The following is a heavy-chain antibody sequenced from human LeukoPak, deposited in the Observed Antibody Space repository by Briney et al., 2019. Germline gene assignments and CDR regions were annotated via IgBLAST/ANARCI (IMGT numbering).Heavy chain of an antibody. D-gene: IGHD6-13*01. V-gene: IGHV4-31*03. CDR2: INYSGGT. CDR3: ARGIAATGTFDS. Sequence: SETLSLTCTVSGGSISSSGYYWNWIRQHPGKGLEWIGYINYSGGTYYNPPLKSRVTMSLDTSKNQFSLKLSSVTAADTAVYYCARGIAATGTFDSWGQGTLLTVSS. CDR1: GGSISSSGYY. J-gene: IGHJ4*02.